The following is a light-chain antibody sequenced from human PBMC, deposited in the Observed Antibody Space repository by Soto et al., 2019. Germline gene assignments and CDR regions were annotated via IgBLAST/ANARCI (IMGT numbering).Light chain of an antibody. CDR2: DTS. CDR3: QQYNNWPWT. V-gene: IGKV3-15*01. Sequence: EIVMTQSPATLSVSPGERATLSCRASQSVSSNLALYQQKPGQAPRLLIYDTSSRATGTPARFSGSGSGTEFTLTISSLQSEDFGVYFCQQYNNWPWTFGRGTKVHI. CDR1: QSVSSN. J-gene: IGKJ1*01.